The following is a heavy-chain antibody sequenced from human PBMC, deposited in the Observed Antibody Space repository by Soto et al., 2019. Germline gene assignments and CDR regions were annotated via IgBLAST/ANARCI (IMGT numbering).Heavy chain of an antibody. CDR3: ARVAYYYDSSGPFDY. CDR1: GYTFTSYY. D-gene: IGHD3-22*01. V-gene: IGHV1-2*02. J-gene: IGHJ4*02. Sequence: VSVNVYCKTSGYTFTSYYVDWVRQDPGQGLEWMGRINPSGGGTTYAQKFQGRVTMTRDTSISTAYMELSRLRSDDTAVYYCARVAYYYDSSGPFDYWGQGTLVTVSS. CDR2: INPSGGGT.